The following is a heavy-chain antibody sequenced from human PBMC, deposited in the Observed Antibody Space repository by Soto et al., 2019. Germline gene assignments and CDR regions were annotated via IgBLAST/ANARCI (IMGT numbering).Heavy chain of an antibody. CDR2: INHSGST. V-gene: IGHV4-34*01. D-gene: IGHD1-26*01. J-gene: IGHJ6*02. CDR1: GGSFSGYY. CDR3: ARGVSGSYYYYYYGMHV. Sequence: PSETLSLTCAVYGGSFSGYYWSWIRQPPGKGLEWIGEINHSGSTNYNPSLKSRVTISVDTSKNQFSLKLSSVTAADTAVYYCARGVSGSYYYYYYGMHVWGQGTTVTVSS.